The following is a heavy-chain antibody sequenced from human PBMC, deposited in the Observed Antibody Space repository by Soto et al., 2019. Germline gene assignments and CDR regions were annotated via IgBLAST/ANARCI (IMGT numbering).Heavy chain of an antibody. CDR2: IYSGGTT. V-gene: IGHV3-66*01. CDR3: ARGLDIVVVSAAMDV. Sequence: QPGGSLRLSCAASGFSVSSNYMSWVRQAPGKGLEWVSVIYSGGTTYYADSVKGRFTISRDNSRNTLYLQMNSLRAEDTAVYYCARGLDIVVVSAAMDVWGQGTTVTVSS. CDR1: GFSVSSNY. D-gene: IGHD2-2*03. J-gene: IGHJ6*02.